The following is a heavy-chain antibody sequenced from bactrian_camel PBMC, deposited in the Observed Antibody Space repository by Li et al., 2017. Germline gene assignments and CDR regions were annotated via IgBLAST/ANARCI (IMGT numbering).Heavy chain of an antibody. CDR1: TYDCCC. CDR3: ATDHHYGGSCSWSDFGY. D-gene: IGHD2*01. J-gene: IGHJ6*01. CDR2: IHTGSGSI. V-gene: IGHV3S1*01. Sequence: HVQLVESGGGSVQAGGSLKLSCVITYDCCCVGWLRQYPGKEREGVAGIHTGSGSIIYADSVKGRFTISQDNAKSTVYLQMHSLKSEDTAMYYCATDHHYGGSCSWSDFGYWGQGTQVTVS.